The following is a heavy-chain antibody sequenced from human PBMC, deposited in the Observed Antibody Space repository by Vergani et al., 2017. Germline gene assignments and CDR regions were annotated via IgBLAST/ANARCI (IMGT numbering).Heavy chain of an antibody. V-gene: IGHV3-23*01. CDR3: AKDQRYSSSCLLDY. Sequence: EVQLLESGGGLVQPGGSLRLSCAASGFTFSSYAMSWVRQSPGKGLEWVSAISGSGGSTYYADSVKGRFTISRDNSKNTLYLQMNSLRAEDTAVYYCAKDQRYSSSCLLDYWGQGTLVTVSS. J-gene: IGHJ4*02. CDR1: GFTFSSYA. D-gene: IGHD6-13*01. CDR2: ISGSGGST.